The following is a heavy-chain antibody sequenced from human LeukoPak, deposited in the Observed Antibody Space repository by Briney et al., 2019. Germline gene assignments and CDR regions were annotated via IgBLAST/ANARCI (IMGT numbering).Heavy chain of an antibody. Sequence: GGSLRLSCAASGFTFSSYWMNWARQAPGKGLEWVASIYHNGNVNYYVDSVKGRFTISRDNAKNSLYLQMSNLRAEDTAVYFCARGGGLDVWGQGATVTVSS. J-gene: IGHJ6*02. CDR2: IYHNGNVN. D-gene: IGHD3-16*01. V-gene: IGHV3-7*03. CDR1: GFTFSSYW. CDR3: ARGGGLDV.